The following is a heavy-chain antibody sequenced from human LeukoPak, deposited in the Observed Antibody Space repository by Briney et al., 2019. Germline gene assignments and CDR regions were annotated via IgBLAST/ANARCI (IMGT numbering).Heavy chain of an antibody. CDR2: IYSGGRT. D-gene: IGHD1-14*01. J-gene: IGHJ4*02. CDR1: GFTVINNY. CDR3: ARGVEPLAANTLAY. Sequence: GGSLRLSCAASGFTVINNYMTWVRQAPGKGLEWVSVIYSGGRTYYADSVKGRFTISRDSSKNTLYLQMDSLRTEDTAVYYCARGVEPLAANTLAYWGQGTLVTVSS. V-gene: IGHV3-53*01.